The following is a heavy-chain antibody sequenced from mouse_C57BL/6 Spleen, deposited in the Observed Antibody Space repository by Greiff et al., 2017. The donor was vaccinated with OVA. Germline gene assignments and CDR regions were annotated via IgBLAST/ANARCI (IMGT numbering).Heavy chain of an antibody. Sequence: VQLQQSGPELVKPGASVKISCKASGYAFSSSWMNWVKQRPGKGLEWIGRIYPGDGDTNYNGKFKGKATLTADKSSSTAYMQLSSLTSEDSAVYFCARDTTVVARYFDVWGTGTTVTVSS. CDR3: ARDTTVVARYFDV. CDR2: IYPGDGDT. J-gene: IGHJ1*03. D-gene: IGHD1-1*01. CDR1: GYAFSSSW. V-gene: IGHV1-82*01.